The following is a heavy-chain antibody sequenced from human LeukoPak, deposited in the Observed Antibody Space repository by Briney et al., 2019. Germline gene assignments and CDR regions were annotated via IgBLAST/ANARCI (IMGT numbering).Heavy chain of an antibody. Sequence: ASVKVSCKASGYSFTSYDINWVRQATGQGLEWMGLMNPNSGNTVYAQKFQGRVTMTRSTSISTAYMELNSLKSEDTAVYYCARALYSSSWYYFDYWGQGTLVTVSS. CDR2: MNPNSGNT. CDR1: GYSFTSYD. J-gene: IGHJ4*02. D-gene: IGHD6-13*01. V-gene: IGHV1-8*01. CDR3: ARALYSSSWYYFDY.